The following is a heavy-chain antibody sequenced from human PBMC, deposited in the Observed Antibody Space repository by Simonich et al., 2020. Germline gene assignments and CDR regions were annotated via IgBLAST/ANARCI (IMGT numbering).Heavy chain of an antibody. V-gene: IGHV3-7*01. CDR3: ARDGLGTAYYYYMDV. CDR1: GFTFSSYW. CDR2: KKQDGSEK. J-gene: IGHJ6*03. D-gene: IGHD7-27*01. Sequence: EVQLVESGGGLVQPGGSLRLSCAAPGFTFSSYWMSWVRQAPGKGLEWVANKKQDGSEKYYVDAVKGRFTISRDNAKNSLYLQMNSLRAEDTAVYYCARDGLGTAYYYYMDVWGKGTTVTVSS.